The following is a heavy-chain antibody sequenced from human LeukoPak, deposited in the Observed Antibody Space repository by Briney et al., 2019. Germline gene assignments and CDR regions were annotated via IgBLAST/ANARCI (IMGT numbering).Heavy chain of an antibody. CDR1: GGSISSYY. CDR2: IYYSGST. D-gene: IGHD3-10*01. Sequence: WETLSLTCTVSGGSISSYYWSWIRQPPGKGLEWIGYIYYSGSTNYNPSLKSRVTISVDTSKNQFSLKLSSVTAADTAVYYCARESMVRGVTFDYWGQGTLATVSS. CDR3: ARESMVRGVTFDY. J-gene: IGHJ4*02. V-gene: IGHV4-59*01.